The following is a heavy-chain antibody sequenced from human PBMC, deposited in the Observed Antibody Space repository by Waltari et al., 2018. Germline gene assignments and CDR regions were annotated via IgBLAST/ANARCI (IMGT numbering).Heavy chain of an antibody. CDR3: ARVRVVMGEGVY. V-gene: IGHV3-48*03. CDR1: GFSFSSYE. J-gene: IGHJ4*02. Sequence: EVRLVESGGNLVQPGGSLRLSCAASGFSFSSYEMNWVRQGPGSGLDLVSYISGSGSTKYYADSVKGRFTISRDNAKNSLYLQMNSLRADDTAVYYCARVRVVMGEGVYWGQGTLVTVSS. D-gene: IGHD2-15*01. CDR2: ISGSGSTK.